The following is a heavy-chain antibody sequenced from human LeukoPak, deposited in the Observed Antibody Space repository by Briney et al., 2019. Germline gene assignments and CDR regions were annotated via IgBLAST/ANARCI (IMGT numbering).Heavy chain of an antibody. V-gene: IGHV3-30*02. CDR2: IRYDGSNK. CDR1: GFTFSSYG. Sequence: GGSLRLSCAASGFTFSSYGMHWVRQAPGKGLEWVAFIRYDGSNKYYADSVKGRFTISRDNSKNTLYLQMNSLRAEGTAVYYCAKDDRPSITMVRGVPIDYWGQGTLVTVSS. CDR3: AKDDRPSITMVRGVPIDY. J-gene: IGHJ4*02. D-gene: IGHD3-10*01.